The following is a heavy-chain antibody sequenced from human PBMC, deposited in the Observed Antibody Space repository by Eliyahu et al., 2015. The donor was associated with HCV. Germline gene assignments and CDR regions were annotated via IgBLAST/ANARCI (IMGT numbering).Heavy chain of an antibody. CDR2: INPSGGST. CDR1: GYTFTSYY. CDR3: ASSITMVRGPTQGWFDP. J-gene: IGHJ5*02. Sequence: QVQLVQSGAEVKKPGASVKVSCKASGYTFTSYYMHWVRQAPGQGLEWMGIINPSGGSTSYAQKFQGRVTMTRDTSTSTVYMELSSLRSEDTAVYYCASSITMVRGPTQGWFDPWGQGTLVTVSS. D-gene: IGHD3-10*01. V-gene: IGHV1-46*03.